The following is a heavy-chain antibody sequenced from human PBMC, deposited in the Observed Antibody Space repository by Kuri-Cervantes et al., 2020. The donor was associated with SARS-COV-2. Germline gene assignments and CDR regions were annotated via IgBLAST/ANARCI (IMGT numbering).Heavy chain of an antibody. V-gene: IGHV3-9*01. CDR3: ARTYIVVVPAATFDY. Sequence: GGSLRLSCAASGFTFDDYAMHWVRQAPGKGLEWVSGISWNSGSIGYADSVKGRFTISRDNAKNSLYLQMNSLRAEDTAVYYCARTYIVVVPAATFDYWGQGTLVTVSS. CDR2: ISWNSGSI. CDR1: GFTFDDYA. J-gene: IGHJ4*02. D-gene: IGHD2-2*01.